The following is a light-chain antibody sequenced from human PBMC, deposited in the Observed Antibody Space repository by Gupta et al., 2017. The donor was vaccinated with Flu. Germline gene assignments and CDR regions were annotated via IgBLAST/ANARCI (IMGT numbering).Light chain of an antibody. CDR1: SSNIGNNY. V-gene: IGLV1-51*02. Sequence: QSVLTQPPSMSAAPGQKVTISCSGSSSNIGNNYVSWFQQFPGTAPKLLIDENDKRPSGIPDQFSGSKSGTSATRGINGLQTGDEAEDYCETWDSSLGTVVFGGGTKLTVL. CDR2: END. J-gene: IGLJ2*01. CDR3: ETWDSSLGTVV.